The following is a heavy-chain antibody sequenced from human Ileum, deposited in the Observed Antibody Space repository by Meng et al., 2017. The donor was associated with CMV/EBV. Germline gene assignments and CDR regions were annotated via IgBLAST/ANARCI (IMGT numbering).Heavy chain of an antibody. CDR2: IYHSAGT. V-gene: IGHV4-4*02. Sequence: VSGWCISSSDWWSWVRQPPTEGLEWIEEIYHSAGTNYNPTLKSRVTISVDKSKNQFSLNLRSVTAADTAVYYCARIALVVRGWFDPWGQGTLVTVSS. D-gene: IGHD2-8*02. J-gene: IGHJ5*02. CDR1: GWCISSSDW. CDR3: ARIALVVRGWFDP.